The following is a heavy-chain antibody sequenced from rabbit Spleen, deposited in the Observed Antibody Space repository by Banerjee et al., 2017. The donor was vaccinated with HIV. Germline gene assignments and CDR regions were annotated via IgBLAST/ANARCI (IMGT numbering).Heavy chain of an antibody. J-gene: IGHJ6*01. D-gene: IGHD8-1*01. CDR3: ARDTGTSFSTYGMDL. CDR2: IDAGSSGFT. CDR1: GVSFSGSSY. Sequence: QEQLEESGGDLVKPGASLTLTCIASGVSFSGSSYMCWVRQAPGKGLEWIACIDAGSSGFTYFATWAKGRFTISKTSSTTVILQMTSLTVADTATYFCARDTGTSFSTYGMDLWGPGTLVTVS. V-gene: IGHV1S45*01.